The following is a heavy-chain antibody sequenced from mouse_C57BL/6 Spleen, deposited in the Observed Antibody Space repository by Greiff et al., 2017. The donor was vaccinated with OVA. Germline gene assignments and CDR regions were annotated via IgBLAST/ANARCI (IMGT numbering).Heavy chain of an antibody. CDR3: AKNGGSPYWYFDV. J-gene: IGHJ1*03. CDR1: GFSLTSYG. D-gene: IGHD1-1*01. Sequence: QVQLQQSGPGLVQPSRSLSITCTVSGFSLTSYGVHWVRQSPGKGLEWLGVIWRGGSTDYNAAFMSRLSITKDNSKSQVFFKMNSLQADDTAIYYCAKNGGSPYWYFDVWGTGTTVTVSS. CDR2: IWRGGST. V-gene: IGHV2-5*01.